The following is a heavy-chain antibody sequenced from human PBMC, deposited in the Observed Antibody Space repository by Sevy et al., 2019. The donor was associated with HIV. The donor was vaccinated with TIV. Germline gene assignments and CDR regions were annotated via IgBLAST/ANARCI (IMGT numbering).Heavy chain of an antibody. D-gene: IGHD2-15*01. CDR2: FDPGSGAT. J-gene: IGHJ5*02. Sequence: ASVKVSCKVSGYTHTELSMHWVRQAPGKGLEWMGGFDPGSGATVYAQKFQGRVIMTEDTSTDTGYMELSSLRSEDTAVYYCATVGLRYFSGASAYQGDWFDPWGQGTLVTVSS. CDR1: GYTHTELS. V-gene: IGHV1-24*01. CDR3: ATVGLRYFSGASAYQGDWFDP.